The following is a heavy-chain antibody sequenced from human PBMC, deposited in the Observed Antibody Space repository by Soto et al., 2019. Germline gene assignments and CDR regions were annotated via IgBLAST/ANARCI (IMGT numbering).Heavy chain of an antibody. CDR2: IYYSGST. CDR3: ARDRWHDILTGSYFPRFDP. CDR1: GGSISSYY. V-gene: IGHV4-59*01. D-gene: IGHD3-9*01. Sequence: SETLSLTCTVSGGSISSYYWSWIRQPPGKGLEWIGYIYYSGSTNYNPSLKSRVTISVDTSKNQFSLKLSSVTAADTAVYYCARDRWHDILTGSYFPRFDPWGQGTLVTVSS. J-gene: IGHJ5*02.